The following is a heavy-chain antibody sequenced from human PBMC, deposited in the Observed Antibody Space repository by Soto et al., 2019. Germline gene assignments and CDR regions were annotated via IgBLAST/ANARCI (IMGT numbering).Heavy chain of an antibody. CDR1: GDSVSSNSAA. CDR2: TYYRSKWYN. D-gene: IGHD5-12*01. CDR3: ARAPVVATILYSPFNWFDP. Sequence: QSPTLSLTCAISGDSVSSNSAAWNWIRQSPSRGLEWLGRTYYRSKWYNDYAVSVKSRITINPDTSKNQFSLQLNSVTPEDTAVYYCARAPVVATILYSPFNWFDPWGQGTLVTVSS. J-gene: IGHJ5*02. V-gene: IGHV6-1*01.